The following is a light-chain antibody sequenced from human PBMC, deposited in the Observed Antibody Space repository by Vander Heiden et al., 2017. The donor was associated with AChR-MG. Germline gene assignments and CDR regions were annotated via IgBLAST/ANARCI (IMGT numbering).Light chain of an antibody. Sequence: QSVLTHPPSVSAAPRQRVTISGSGSSSNIGNNAVHWYQQLPGEAPKLLIYYDDLLPSVVSDRFSGAKSGTTASLAISGLQSEDEADYYCAAVDDSRNAVVFGGGTKLTVL. CDR1: SSNIGNNA. CDR2: YDD. CDR3: AAVDDSRNAVV. J-gene: IGLJ2*01. V-gene: IGLV1-36*01.